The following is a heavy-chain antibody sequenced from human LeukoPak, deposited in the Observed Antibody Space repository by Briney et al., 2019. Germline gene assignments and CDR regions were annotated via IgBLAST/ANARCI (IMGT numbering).Heavy chain of an antibody. J-gene: IGHJ3*02. CDR3: ARGLWPSYAFDI. CDR1: GGSISSGSYY. D-gene: IGHD2-21*01. V-gene: IGHV4-61*02. CDR2: ICTSGST. Sequence: SQTLSLTCTVSGGSISSGSYYWSWIRQPAGKGLEWIGRICTSGSTNYNPSLKSRVTISVDTSKNQFSLKLSSVTAADTAVYYCARGLWPSYAFDIWGQGTMVTVSS.